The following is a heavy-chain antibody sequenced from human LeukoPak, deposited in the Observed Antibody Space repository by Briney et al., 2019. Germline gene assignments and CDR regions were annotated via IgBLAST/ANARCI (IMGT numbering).Heavy chain of an antibody. CDR3: ASDSSGYYFAFDI. V-gene: IGHV1-46*01. D-gene: IGHD3-22*01. J-gene: IGHJ3*02. CDR1: GYSFTSHY. CDR2: INPRGTST. Sequence: EASVKVSCKASGYSFTSHYMHWVRQAPGQGLEWMGLINPRGTSTIYAEKFQGRIIMTRDMSTTTDYMELSSLKSDDAAVYYCASDSSGYYFAFDIWGQGTMVTVSS.